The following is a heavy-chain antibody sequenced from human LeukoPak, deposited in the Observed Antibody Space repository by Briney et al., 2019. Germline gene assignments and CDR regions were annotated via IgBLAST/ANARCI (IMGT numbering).Heavy chain of an antibody. CDR2: ISSNGDRK. CDR3: AKEGPSYYYYGMDV. CDR1: GLTFRKTG. J-gene: IGHJ6*02. Sequence: GGSLRLSCAASGLTFRKTGMSWARQAPGKGLEWLSDISSNGDRKDYADSVKGRFTISRDNSKNTLYLQMNSLRAEDTAVYYCAKEGPSYYYYGMDVWGQGTTVTVSS. V-gene: IGHV3-23*01.